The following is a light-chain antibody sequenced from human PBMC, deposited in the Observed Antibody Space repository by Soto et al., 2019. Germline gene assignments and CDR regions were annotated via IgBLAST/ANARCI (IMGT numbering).Light chain of an antibody. V-gene: IGLV1-40*01. CDR2: ANN. CDR3: QSYHSSLRGV. Sequence: QSVLTQPPSVSGAPGQRVTISCTGSNSDIGAGYDVHWYQQLPGTAPKLVIYANNNRPSGVPDRFSASKSGTSASLAITGLQADDEADYYCQSYHSSLRGVFGTGTKLTVL. J-gene: IGLJ1*01. CDR1: NSDIGAGYD.